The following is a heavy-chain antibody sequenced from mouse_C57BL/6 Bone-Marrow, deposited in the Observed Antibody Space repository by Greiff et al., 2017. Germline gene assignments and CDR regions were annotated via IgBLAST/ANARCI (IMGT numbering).Heavy chain of an antibody. CDR2: INPYNGGT. D-gene: IGHD3-3*01. CDR3: ARRGTRYFDV. V-gene: IGHV1-19*01. CDR1: GYTFTDYY. J-gene: IGHJ1*03. Sequence: VQLQQSGPVLVKPGASVKMSCKASGYTFTDYYMNWVKQSHGKSLEWIGVINPYNGGTSYNQKFKGKATLTVDKSSSTAYMELNSLTSEDSAVYYCARRGTRYFDVWGTGTTVTVSS.